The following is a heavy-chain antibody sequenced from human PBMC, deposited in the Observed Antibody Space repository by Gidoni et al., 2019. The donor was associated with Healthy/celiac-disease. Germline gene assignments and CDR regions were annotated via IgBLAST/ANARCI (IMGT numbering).Heavy chain of an antibody. Sequence: QLQLQESGPGLVKPSETLSLTCTVSGGSISSSSYYWGWIRQPPGKGLEWIGSIYYSGSTYYNPSLKSRVTISVDTSKNQFSLKLISVTAADTAVYYCARPTRNSSGWFLGYWGQGTLVTVSS. J-gene: IGHJ4*02. CDR1: GGSISSSSYY. D-gene: IGHD6-19*01. CDR2: IYYSGST. CDR3: ARPTRNSSGWFLGY. V-gene: IGHV4-39*01.